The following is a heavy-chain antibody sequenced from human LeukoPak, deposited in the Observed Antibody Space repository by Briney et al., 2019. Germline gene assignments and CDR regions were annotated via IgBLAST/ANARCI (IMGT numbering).Heavy chain of an antibody. CDR3: ARGYCSGGSCYSYYYYNYMDV. Sequence: SETLSLTCTVSGGSISSYYWSWIRQPPGKGLEWIVYIYYSGSTNYNPSLKSRITISVDTSKNQFSLKLSSVTAADTAVYYCARGYCSGGSCYSYYYYNYMDVWGKGTTVTVSS. D-gene: IGHD2-15*01. J-gene: IGHJ6*03. CDR2: IYYSGST. CDR1: GGSISSYY. V-gene: IGHV4-59*12.